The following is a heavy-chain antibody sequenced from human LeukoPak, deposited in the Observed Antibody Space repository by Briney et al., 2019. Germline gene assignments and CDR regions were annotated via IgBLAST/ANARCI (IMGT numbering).Heavy chain of an antibody. J-gene: IGHJ6*03. CDR2: IYTSGST. D-gene: IGHD2-21*02. CDR1: GGSISSYY. Sequence: SETLSLTCTVSGGSISSYYWSWIRQPAGKGLEWIGRIYTSGSTNYNPSLKSRVTMSVDTSKNQFSLKLSSVTAADTAVYYCARYSYCGGDCYSYYYYYYMDVRGKGTTVTVSS. V-gene: IGHV4-4*07. CDR3: ARYSYCGGDCYSYYYYYYMDV.